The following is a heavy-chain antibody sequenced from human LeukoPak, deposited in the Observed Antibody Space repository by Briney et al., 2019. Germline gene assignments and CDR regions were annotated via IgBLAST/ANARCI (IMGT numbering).Heavy chain of an antibody. V-gene: IGHV4-30-2*01. CDR2: IYHSGST. J-gene: IGHJ4*02. Sequence: SETLSLTCAVSGGSISSGGYSWSWIRQPPGKGLEWIGYIYHSGSTYYNPSLKSRVTISVDRSKNQFSLKLSSVTAADTAVYYCARDYDCDYWGQGTLVTVSS. CDR3: ARDYDCDY. D-gene: IGHD3-3*01. CDR1: GGSISSGGYS.